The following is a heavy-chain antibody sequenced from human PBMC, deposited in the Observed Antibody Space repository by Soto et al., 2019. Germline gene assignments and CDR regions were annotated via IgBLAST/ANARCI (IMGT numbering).Heavy chain of an antibody. CDR3: ARVFSSGSGWMYYFDF. CDR2: IFHTGGT. V-gene: IGHV4-4*02. D-gene: IGHD6-25*01. J-gene: IGHJ4*02. CDR1: SDSIAGENW. Sequence: QVQLQESGPGLVKPSETLSLTCTVSSDSIAGENWWSLVRQPPGMGLEWIGEIFHTGGTNYNPSLTGRVTMEVDKSKNQFSLKLISATAADTAVYYCARVFSSGSGWMYYFDFWGQGTLVSVSS.